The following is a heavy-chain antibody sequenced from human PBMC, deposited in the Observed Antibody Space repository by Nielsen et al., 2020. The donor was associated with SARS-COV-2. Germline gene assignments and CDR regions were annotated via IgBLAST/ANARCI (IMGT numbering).Heavy chain of an antibody. CDR1: GFTFSSYG. CDR3: AKDWVGSSSGGSDY. Sequence: GESLKISCAASGFTFSSYGMHWVRPAPGKGLEWVAVISYDGSNKYYADSVKGRFTISRDNSKNTLYLQMNSLRAEDTAVYYCAKDWVGSSSGGSDYWGQGTLVTVSS. D-gene: IGHD6-6*01. V-gene: IGHV3-30*18. CDR2: ISYDGSNK. J-gene: IGHJ4*02.